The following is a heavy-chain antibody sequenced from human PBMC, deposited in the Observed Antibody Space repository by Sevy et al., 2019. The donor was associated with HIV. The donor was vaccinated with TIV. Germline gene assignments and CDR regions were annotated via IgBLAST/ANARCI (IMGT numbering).Heavy chain of an antibody. Sequence: GESLKISCAASGFTPSTYGMHWVRQAPGKGLEWLSSISDDSRYIYYSDSVKGRFTISRANAKNFLFLQMNNLRVEDTAIYYCARDFTVFGVVSGIDYWGQGNLVTVSS. CDR2: ISDDSRYI. D-gene: IGHD3-3*01. J-gene: IGHJ4*02. CDR1: GFTPSTYG. V-gene: IGHV3-21*04. CDR3: ARDFTVFGVVSGIDY.